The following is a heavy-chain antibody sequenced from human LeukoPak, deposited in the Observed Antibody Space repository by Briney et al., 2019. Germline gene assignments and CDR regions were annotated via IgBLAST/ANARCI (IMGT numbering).Heavy chain of an antibody. J-gene: IGHJ4*02. CDR1: GFTFSSYA. CDR3: ARDWFNDY. D-gene: IGHD3-9*01. CDR2: ISGSGSRT. Sequence: GGSLRLSCAASGFTFSSYAMSWVRQAPGKGLEWVSAISGSGSRTHYAESVKGRFTISRDNYENTLYLQMNSLRVDDTAIYYCARDWFNDYWGQGTLVTVSS. V-gene: IGHV3-23*01.